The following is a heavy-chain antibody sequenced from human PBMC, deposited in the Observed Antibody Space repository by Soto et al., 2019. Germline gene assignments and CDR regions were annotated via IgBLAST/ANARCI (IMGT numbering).Heavy chain of an antibody. CDR2: MYYGGTT. Sequence: EMQLVETGGGLIQPGVSLRLSCAASGFTVSSDHISWVRQAPGKGLEWISVMYYGGTTYYADSVQGRFTISRDSSTNTLYLQMTDLRADDTAVYYCAREAAGFDLWGQGTMVTVSS. V-gene: IGHV3-53*02. CDR1: GFTVSSDH. CDR3: AREAAGFDL. D-gene: IGHD6-13*01. J-gene: IGHJ3*01.